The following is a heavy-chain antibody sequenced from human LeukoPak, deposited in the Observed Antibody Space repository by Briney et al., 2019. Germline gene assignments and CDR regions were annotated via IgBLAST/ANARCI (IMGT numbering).Heavy chain of an antibody. CDR3: ARGSGSYTPFDY. Sequence: ASVKVSCKASGYTFTGYYMHWVRQAPGQELEWMGWINPNSGGTNYAQKFQGRVTMTRDTSISTAYMELSRLRSDDTAVYYCARGSGSYTPFDYWGQGTLVTVSS. CDR1: GYTFTGYY. V-gene: IGHV1-2*02. CDR2: INPNSGGT. D-gene: IGHD1-26*01. J-gene: IGHJ4*02.